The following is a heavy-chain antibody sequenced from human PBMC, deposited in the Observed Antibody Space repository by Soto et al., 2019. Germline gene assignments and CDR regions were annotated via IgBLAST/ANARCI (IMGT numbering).Heavy chain of an antibody. D-gene: IGHD6-6*01. J-gene: IGHJ5*02. CDR1: GFSFTGYY. Sequence: ASVKVSCKASGFSFTGYYIHWLRQAPGQGLEWMGWINAHSGGTEYAQKFQGRVTLTRDTSIAAAYLTLTSLTSDDTALYYCAKDLTRQLAYWLDPWGQGTQVTVPQ. V-gene: IGHV1-2*02. CDR2: INAHSGGT. CDR3: AKDLTRQLAYWLDP.